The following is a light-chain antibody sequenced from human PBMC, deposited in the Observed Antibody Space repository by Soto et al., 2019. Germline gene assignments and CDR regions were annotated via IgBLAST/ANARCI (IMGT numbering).Light chain of an antibody. CDR3: QQYNSFSLIT. V-gene: IGKV1-5*01. CDR2: DAS. J-gene: IGKJ5*01. Sequence: DIQVTQSPSTLSASVGDTVTITCRASQSISRWLAWYQQKPGKAPKILISDASILENGVPSRFSGTGSGTEFTLTISNLQPDDFATYVCQQYNSFSLITFGQGTRLEI. CDR1: QSISRW.